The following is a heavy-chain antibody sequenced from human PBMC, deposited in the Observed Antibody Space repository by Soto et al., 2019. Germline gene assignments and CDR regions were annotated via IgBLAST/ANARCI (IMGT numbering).Heavy chain of an antibody. V-gene: IGHV3-30*18. D-gene: IGHD2-2*01. CDR1: GFTFSSYG. J-gene: IGHJ4*02. Sequence: QVQLVESGGGVVQPGRSLRLSCAASGFTFSSYGMHWVRQAPGKGLEWVAVISYDGSNKYYADSVKGRFTISRDNSKNTLYLQMSSLRAEDTAVYYCAKDQGALADIVLVPAAVDFDYWGQGTLVTVSS. CDR3: AKDQGALADIVLVPAAVDFDY. CDR2: ISYDGSNK.